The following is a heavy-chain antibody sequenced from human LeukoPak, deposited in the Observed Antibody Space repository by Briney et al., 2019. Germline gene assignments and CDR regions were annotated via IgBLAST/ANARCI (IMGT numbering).Heavy chain of an antibody. J-gene: IGHJ5*02. CDR3: ARDPEADSSGWSDNWFDP. V-gene: IGHV3-33*01. D-gene: IGHD6-19*01. CDR1: GFPFSSYG. Sequence: GGSLSLSCAASGFPFSSYGKHWVRQAPGKGLEGVAVIWYGGSNKYYADSVKGRFTISRDNSKNTLYLQMNSLRAEDAAVYYCARDPEADSSGWSDNWFDPWGQGTLVTVSS. CDR2: IWYGGSNK.